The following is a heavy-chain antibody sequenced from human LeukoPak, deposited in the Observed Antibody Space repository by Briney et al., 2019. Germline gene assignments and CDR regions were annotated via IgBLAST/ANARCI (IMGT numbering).Heavy chain of an antibody. CDR1: GGSISSYY. V-gene: IGHV4-4*07. Sequence: SETLSLTCTVSGGSISSYYWSWIRQPAGKGLEWIGRIYTSGSTNYNPSLKSRVTISVDTSKNQFSLKLSSVTAADTAVYYCAGGTPTFGMDVWGKGTTVTISS. CDR2: IYTSGST. CDR3: AGGTPTFGMDV. D-gene: IGHD3-16*01. J-gene: IGHJ6*03.